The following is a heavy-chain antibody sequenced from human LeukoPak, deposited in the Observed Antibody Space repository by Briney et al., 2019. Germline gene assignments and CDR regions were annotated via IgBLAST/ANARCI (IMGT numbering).Heavy chain of an antibody. V-gene: IGHV3-21*04. J-gene: IGHJ3*02. CDR3: AKARGLIGGAFDI. Sequence: GGSLRLSCAASGLTSSSYWMHWVRQAPGKGLEWVSAISGSGGSTYYADSVKGRFTISRDNAKNSLYLQMNSLRTEDTALYYCAKARGLIGGAFDIWGQGTMVTVSS. CDR1: GLTSSSYW. D-gene: IGHD3-22*01. CDR2: ISGSGGST.